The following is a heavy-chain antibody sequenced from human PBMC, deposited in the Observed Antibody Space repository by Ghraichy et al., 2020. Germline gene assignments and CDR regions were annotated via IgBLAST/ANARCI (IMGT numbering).Heavy chain of an antibody. CDR3: ARDRAVELAYYYYYGMDV. CDR2: ISSSSSTI. Sequence: GGSLRLTCAASGFTFSSYSMNWVRQAPGKGLEWVSYISSSSSTIYYADSVKGRFTISRDNAKNSLYLQMNSLRDEDTAVYYCARDRAVELAYYYYYGMDVWGQGTTVTVSS. V-gene: IGHV3-48*02. CDR1: GFTFSSYS. J-gene: IGHJ6*02. D-gene: IGHD1-7*01.